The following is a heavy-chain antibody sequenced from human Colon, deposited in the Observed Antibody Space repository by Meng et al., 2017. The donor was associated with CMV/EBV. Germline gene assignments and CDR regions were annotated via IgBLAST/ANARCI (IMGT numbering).Heavy chain of an antibody. D-gene: IGHD2-2*01. J-gene: IGHJ4*02. Sequence: SCAASGFTFSSHAMTWVRQDPEKGLEWVSAISASGATTYYADSVRGRFTISRDNSKNSLSLQMNNLRGEDSAVYYCARGYGPAAIIDFWGQGTLVTVSS. CDR3: ARGYGPAAIIDF. CDR2: ISASGATT. CDR1: GFTFSSHA. V-gene: IGHV3-23*01.